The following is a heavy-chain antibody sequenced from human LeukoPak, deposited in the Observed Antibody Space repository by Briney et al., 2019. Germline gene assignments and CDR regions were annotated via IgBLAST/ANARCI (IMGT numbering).Heavy chain of an antibody. CDR1: GFTFSSYS. CDR3: ARDPLLRAAEYFQH. CDR2: ISSSSSTI. V-gene: IGHV3-48*01. Sequence: GGSPRLSCAASGFTFSSYSMNWVRQAPGKGLEWVSYISSSSSTIYYADSVKGRFTISRDNAKNSLYLQMNSLRAEDTAVYYCARDPLLRAAEYFQHWGQGTLVTVSS. J-gene: IGHJ1*01. D-gene: IGHD2-15*01.